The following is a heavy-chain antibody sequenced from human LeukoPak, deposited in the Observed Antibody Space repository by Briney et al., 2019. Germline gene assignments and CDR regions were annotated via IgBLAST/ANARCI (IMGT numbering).Heavy chain of an antibody. Sequence: GGSLRLSCAASGFTFSIYTMNWVRQAPGKGLEWVSIINYNGDTKYYADSVQGRFTISRDNSKNTVYLQMNSLRAEDTAIYYCTKDGRCPALCTTQIAVAGYNDNWGQGTLVTVSS. CDR1: GFTFSIYT. CDR3: TKDGRCPALCTTQIAVAGYNDN. J-gene: IGHJ4*02. D-gene: IGHD6-19*01. V-gene: IGHV3-23*01. CDR2: INYNGDTK.